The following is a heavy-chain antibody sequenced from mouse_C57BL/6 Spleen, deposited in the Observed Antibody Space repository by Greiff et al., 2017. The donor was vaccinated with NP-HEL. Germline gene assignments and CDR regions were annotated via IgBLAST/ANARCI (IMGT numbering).Heavy chain of an antibody. Sequence: LVESGAELVKPGASVKISCKASGYAFTSYWMNWVKQRPGKGLEWIGQIYPGDGDTNYNGKFKGKATLTADKRSSTAYMQLSSLTSEDSAVYFWANYYGSWFAYWGQGTLVTVSA. J-gene: IGHJ3*01. D-gene: IGHD2-1*01. V-gene: IGHV1-80*01. CDR3: ANYYGSWFAY. CDR2: IYPGDGDT. CDR1: GYAFTSYW.